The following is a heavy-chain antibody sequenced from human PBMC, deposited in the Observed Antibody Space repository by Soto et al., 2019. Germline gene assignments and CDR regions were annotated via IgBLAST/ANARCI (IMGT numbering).Heavy chain of an antibody. Sequence: EVQLVESGGGLVQPGGSQRLSCVVSGFSLRSYWMSWVRQAPGKGLEWVANIKEDGSEKYYVDSVKGRFTISRDNAKNSMYLQMNSLRDEDTAVYYCARPPGAETSYWGQGTLVTVSS. CDR2: IKEDGSEK. D-gene: IGHD4-17*01. CDR1: GFSLRSYW. CDR3: ARPPGAETSY. V-gene: IGHV3-7*01. J-gene: IGHJ4*02.